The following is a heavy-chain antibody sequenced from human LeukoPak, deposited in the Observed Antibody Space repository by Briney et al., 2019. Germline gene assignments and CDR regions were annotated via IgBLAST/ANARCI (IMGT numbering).Heavy chain of an antibody. D-gene: IGHD6-19*01. J-gene: IGHJ3*02. CDR3: AQDILGGWYGAFDI. CDR2: ISWNSGSI. V-gene: IGHV3-9*01. CDR1: GFTFDDYA. Sequence: PGGSLRLSCAASGFTFDDYAMHWVRQAPGKGLEWVSGISWNSGSIGYADSVRGRFTISRDNAKNSLYLQMNSLRAEDTALYYCAQDILGGWYGAFDIWGQGTMVTVSS.